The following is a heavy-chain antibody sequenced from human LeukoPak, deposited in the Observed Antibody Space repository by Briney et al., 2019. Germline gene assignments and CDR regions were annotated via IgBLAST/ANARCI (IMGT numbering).Heavy chain of an antibody. V-gene: IGHV3-30*03. J-gene: IGHJ4*02. Sequence: TGRSLRLSCAASGFTFSSYGMHWVRQAPGKGLEWVAVISYDGSNKYYADSVKGRFTISRDNSKNTLYLQMNSLRAEDTAVYYCASMTTVTGRPHWDQGTLVTVSS. CDR3: ASMTTVTGRPH. D-gene: IGHD4-11*01. CDR1: GFTFSSYG. CDR2: ISYDGSNK.